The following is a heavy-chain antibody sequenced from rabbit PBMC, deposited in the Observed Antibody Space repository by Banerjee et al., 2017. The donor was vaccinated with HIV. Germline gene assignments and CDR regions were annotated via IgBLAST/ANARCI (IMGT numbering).Heavy chain of an antibody. J-gene: IGHJ4*01. Sequence: LTCTASGFSFSSSYWICWVRQAPGKGLEWIACIYADSGSTYYASWAKGRFTISKTSSTTVTLQMTSLTAADTATYFCARDPYAAYGYTTLWGQGTLVTVS. D-gene: IGHD1-1*01. V-gene: IGHV1S45*01. CDR3: ARDPYAAYGYTTL. CDR1: GFSFSSSYW. CDR2: IYADSGST.